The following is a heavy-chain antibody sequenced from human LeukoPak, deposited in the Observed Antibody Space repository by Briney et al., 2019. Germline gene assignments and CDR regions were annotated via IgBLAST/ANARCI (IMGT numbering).Heavy chain of an antibody. J-gene: IGHJ6*02. D-gene: IGHD3-10*01. V-gene: IGHV3-9*01. CDR1: GFTFDDYA. CDR2: ISWNSGSI. CDR3: AKDSAVRSRVYGMDV. Sequence: PGRSLRLSCAASGFTFDDYAMHWVRQAPGKGLEWVSGISWNSGSIGYADSVKGRFTISRDNAKNFLYLQMNSLRAEDTALYYCAKDSAVRSRVYGMDVWGQGTTVTVSS.